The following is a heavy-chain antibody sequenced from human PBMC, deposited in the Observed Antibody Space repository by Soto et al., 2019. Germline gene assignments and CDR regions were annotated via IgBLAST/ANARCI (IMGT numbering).Heavy chain of an antibody. D-gene: IGHD6-6*01. Sequence: QVQLQESGPGLVKPSQTLSLTYTVSGGSISSGGYYWSWIRQHPGKGLEWIGYIYYSGRTYYNPSLHSRVSIAVDTTENQFSLKLTSVTAADTSVYYCARGSFSSSSSWFDPWGRGTLVTVSS. CDR3: ARGSFSSSSSWFDP. J-gene: IGHJ5*02. CDR2: IYYSGRT. CDR1: GGSISSGGYY. V-gene: IGHV4-31*03.